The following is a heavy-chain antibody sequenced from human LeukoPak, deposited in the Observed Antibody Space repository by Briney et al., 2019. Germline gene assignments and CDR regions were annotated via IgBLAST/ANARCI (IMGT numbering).Heavy chain of an antibody. V-gene: IGHV4-4*09. CDR3: AREGGDPRWLDP. CDR1: GDSISSYY. J-gene: IGHJ5*02. CDR2: IYTSGGT. Sequence: SETLSLTCTVSGDSISSYYWSWIRQPPGKGLEWIGYIYTSGGTNYIPSLRSRVTMSVNTSKNQFSLNLTSVTAADTAVYSCAREGGDPRWLDPWGQGTLVTVSS. D-gene: IGHD6-25*01.